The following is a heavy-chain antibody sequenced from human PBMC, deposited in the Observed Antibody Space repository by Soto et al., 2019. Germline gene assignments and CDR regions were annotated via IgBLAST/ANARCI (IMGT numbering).Heavy chain of an antibody. J-gene: IGHJ4*02. V-gene: IGHV4-59*01. CDR3: ATAYILGASDY. D-gene: IGHD1-26*01. Sequence: TSETLSLTCTVSGGSISSYYWSWIRQPPGKGLEWIGYIYYSGSTNYNPSLKSRVSISVDTSKNQFSLKLNSVTAADTEVYYCATAYILGASDYWGQGTLVTVSS. CDR1: GGSISSYY. CDR2: IYYSGST.